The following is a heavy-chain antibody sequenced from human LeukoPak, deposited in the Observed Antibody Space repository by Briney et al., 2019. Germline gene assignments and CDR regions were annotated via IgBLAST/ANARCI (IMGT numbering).Heavy chain of an antibody. V-gene: IGHV4-61*01. D-gene: IGHD4-23*01. J-gene: IGHJ6*03. CDR1: GGSISSSSYY. CDR3: ARDLRYGGNYMDV. CDR2: IYYSGST. Sequence: SETLSLTCTVSGGSISSSSYYWSWIRQPPGKGLEWIGYIYYSGSTNYNPSLKSRVTISVDTSKNQFSLKLSSVTAADTAVYYCARDLRYGGNYMDVWGKGTTVTVSS.